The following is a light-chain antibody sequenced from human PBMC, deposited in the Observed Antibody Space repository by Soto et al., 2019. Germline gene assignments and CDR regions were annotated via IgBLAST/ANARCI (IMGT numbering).Light chain of an antibody. CDR1: QSVSSSY. Sequence: EIVLTQSPGTLSLSPGERATLSCRASQSVSSSYLAWYQHKPGQAPRLLIYGASSRATGIPDRFSGSGSGTAFTLTISRLDPEDFAVYYCQQYGSSPHTFGQGTTLQIK. J-gene: IGKJ2*01. V-gene: IGKV3-20*01. CDR3: QQYGSSPHT. CDR2: GAS.